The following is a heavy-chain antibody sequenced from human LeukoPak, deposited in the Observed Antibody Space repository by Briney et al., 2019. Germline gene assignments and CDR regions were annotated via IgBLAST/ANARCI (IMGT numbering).Heavy chain of an antibody. CDR3: ASSKYYYYYYMDV. J-gene: IGHJ6*03. CDR2: IYYSGST. V-gene: IGHV4-59*01. D-gene: IGHD2-2*01. Sequence: SETLSLTCTVSGGSISSYYWSWIRQPPGKGLEWIGYIYYSGSTNYNPSLKSRVTISVDTSKNQFSLKLSSVTAADTAVYYCASSKYYYYYYMDVWGKGTTVTIS. CDR1: GGSISSYY.